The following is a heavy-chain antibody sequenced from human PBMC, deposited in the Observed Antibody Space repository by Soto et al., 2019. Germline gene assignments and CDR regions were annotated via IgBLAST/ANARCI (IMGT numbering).Heavy chain of an antibody. V-gene: IGHV3-33*01. CDR3: ARDPGAAGPGLYFQH. J-gene: IGHJ1*01. Sequence: PGGSLRLSCAASGFTFSSYGMHWVRQAPGKGLEWVAVIWYDGSNKYYADSVKGRFTISRDNSKNTLYLQMNSLRAEDTAVYYCARDPGAAGPGLYFQHWGQGTLVTVSS. D-gene: IGHD6-13*01. CDR1: GFTFSSYG. CDR2: IWYDGSNK.